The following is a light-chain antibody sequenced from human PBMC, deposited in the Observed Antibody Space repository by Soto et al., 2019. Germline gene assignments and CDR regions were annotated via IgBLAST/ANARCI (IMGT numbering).Light chain of an antibody. V-gene: IGKV1-8*01. CDR1: QPISTY. CDR2: SAS. J-gene: IGKJ1*01. Sequence: AIRMTQSPSSFSASTGDRVTITCRASQPISTYLAWYQQKPGKAPKLLIHSASTLQTGVPSRFSGSGSGTDFTLTISSVQSEDFATYYCQPYYYYPPDMFGQGTKVEIK. CDR3: QPYYYYPPDM.